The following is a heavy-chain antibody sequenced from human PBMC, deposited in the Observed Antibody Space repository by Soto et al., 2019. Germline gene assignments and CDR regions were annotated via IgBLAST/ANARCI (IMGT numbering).Heavy chain of an antibody. CDR3: ARVGVGAATAEYSYFAMDV. D-gene: IGHD1-26*01. J-gene: IGHJ6*02. Sequence: ASVKVSCKASGFIFTNFYIHWVRQAPGQGLEWMGQINPSAGRTTYSQSFQGRVTMTRDTSVGTVYLDLSGLRSEDTAVYYCARVGVGAATAEYSYFAMDVWGQGATVTVS. V-gene: IGHV1-46*01. CDR2: INPSAGRT. CDR1: GFIFTNFY.